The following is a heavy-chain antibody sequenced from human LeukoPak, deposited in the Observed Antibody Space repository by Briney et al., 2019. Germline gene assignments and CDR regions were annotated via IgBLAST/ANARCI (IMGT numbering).Heavy chain of an antibody. D-gene: IGHD3-16*01. CDR1: GGSISSYY. V-gene: IGHV4-59*01. Sequence: PSETLSLTCTVSGGSISSYYWSWVRQPPGKGLEWIGYIYYSGSTNYNPSLKSRVTISVDTSKNQFSLKLSSVTAADTAVYYCARETSQKGAHYMDVWGKGTTVTISS. CDR2: IYYSGST. CDR3: ARETSQKGAHYMDV. J-gene: IGHJ6*03.